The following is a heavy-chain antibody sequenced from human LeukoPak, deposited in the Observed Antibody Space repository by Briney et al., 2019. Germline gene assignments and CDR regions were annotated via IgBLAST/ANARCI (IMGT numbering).Heavy chain of an antibody. CDR3: ARDFHYYDSSGYQNWFDP. D-gene: IGHD3-22*01. CDR1: GFTFSGYS. J-gene: IGHJ5*02. Sequence: GGSLRLSCAASGFTFSGYSMNWVRQAPGKGLEWVSSISSSSSYIYYADSVKGRFTISRDNAKNSLYLQMNSLRAEDTAVYYCARDFHYYDSSGYQNWFDPWGHGTLVTVSS. V-gene: IGHV3-21*01. CDR2: ISSSSSYI.